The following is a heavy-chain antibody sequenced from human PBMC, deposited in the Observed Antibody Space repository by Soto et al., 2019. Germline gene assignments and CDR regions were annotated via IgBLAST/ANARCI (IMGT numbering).Heavy chain of an antibody. CDR2: IIPILGIA. J-gene: IGHJ4*02. CDR3: ASHIVATIGDY. V-gene: IGHV1-69*02. Sequence: QVQLVQSGAEVKKPGSSVKVSCKASGSTFSSYTISWVRQAPGQGLEWMGRIIPILGIANYAQKFQGRVTXTXXKSTSPAYMELSSLRSEDTAVYYCASHIVATIGDYWGQGTLVTVSS. CDR1: GSTFSSYT. D-gene: IGHD5-12*01.